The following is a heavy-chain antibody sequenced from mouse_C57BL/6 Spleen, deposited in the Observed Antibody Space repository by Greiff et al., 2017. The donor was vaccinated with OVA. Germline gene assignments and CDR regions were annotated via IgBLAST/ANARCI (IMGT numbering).Heavy chain of an antibody. Sequence: QVQLQQPGAELVKPGASVKLSCKASGYTFTSYWMHWVKQRPGQGLEWIGMIHPNSGSTNYNEKFKSKATLTVDKSSSTAYMQLSSLTSEDSAVYYCARDGESEYYAMDYWGQGTSVTVSS. CDR2: IHPNSGST. CDR3: ARDGESEYYAMDY. CDR1: GYTFTSYW. J-gene: IGHJ4*01. V-gene: IGHV1-64*01.